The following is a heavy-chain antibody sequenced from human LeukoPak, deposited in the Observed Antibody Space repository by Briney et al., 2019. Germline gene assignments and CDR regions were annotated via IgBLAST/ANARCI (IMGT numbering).Heavy chain of an antibody. V-gene: IGHV1-2*02. CDR1: GYTFTSYN. D-gene: IGHD2-15*01. Sequence: GASVKVSCKASGYTFTSYNITWVRQAPGQGLEWMGWINPNNGGTKYAQKFQDRVTMTRDTSINTAYMELSSLRSDDTAVYYCARSRYCSGSSCYSLDYWGQGTLVTVSS. J-gene: IGHJ4*02. CDR2: INPNNGGT. CDR3: ARSRYCSGSSCYSLDY.